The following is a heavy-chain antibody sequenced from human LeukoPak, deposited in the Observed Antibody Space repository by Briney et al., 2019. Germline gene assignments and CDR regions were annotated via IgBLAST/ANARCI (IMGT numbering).Heavy chain of an antibody. Sequence: PGGSLRLSCAASGFTFSSYWLHWVRRAPGKGLEWVSYIISTSSTIYYADSVKGRFTISRDNARNSLYLQMNSLRAEDTAVYYCARVGFSSNYDILTGYYVAEYYGMDVWGQGTTVTVSS. J-gene: IGHJ6*02. D-gene: IGHD3-9*01. CDR3: ARVGFSSNYDILTGYYVAEYYGMDV. V-gene: IGHV3-48*04. CDR2: IISTSSTI. CDR1: GFTFSSYW.